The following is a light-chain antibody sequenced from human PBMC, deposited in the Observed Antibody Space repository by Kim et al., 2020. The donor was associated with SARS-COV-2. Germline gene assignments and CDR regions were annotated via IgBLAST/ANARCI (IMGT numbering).Light chain of an antibody. CDR3: QQRNSWPPAVT. V-gene: IGKV3-11*01. CDR2: DAS. Sequence: PGERATRSCRASQNIDTCLAWYQQRPGQAPRLLVYDASNRATGVPDRFSGSGSGTDFTLTISSLEPEDFSIYYCQQRNSWPPAVTFGGGTKVDIK. CDR1: QNIDTC. J-gene: IGKJ4*01.